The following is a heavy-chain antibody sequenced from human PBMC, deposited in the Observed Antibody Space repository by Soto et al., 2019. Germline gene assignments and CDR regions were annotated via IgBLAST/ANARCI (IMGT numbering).Heavy chain of an antibody. V-gene: IGHV3-9*01. CDR3: AFIGWLLRFLEWLSDNDAFDI. J-gene: IGHJ3*02. D-gene: IGHD3-3*01. CDR2: IRWNRGSI. Sequence: PGGSLRLACAASGFIFDDYAMHWVRQAPGKGLEWVSGIRWNRGSIGYADSVKGRFTISRDNSKNTLYLQMNSLRAEDTAVYYSAFIGWLLRFLEWLSDNDAFDIWGQGTVVTVSS. CDR1: GFIFDDYA.